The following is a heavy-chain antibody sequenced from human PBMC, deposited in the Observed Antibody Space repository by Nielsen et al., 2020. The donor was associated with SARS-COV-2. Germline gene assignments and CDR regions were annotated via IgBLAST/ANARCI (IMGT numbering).Heavy chain of an antibody. J-gene: IGHJ4*02. CDR3: ATLPGDYSILSY. D-gene: IGHD2/OR15-2a*01. V-gene: IGHV3-9*01. CDR2: ISWNSGSI. Sequence: LKISCAASGFPFSSYWMHWVRQAPGKGLEWVSGISWNSGSIGYADSVKGRFTISRDNAKNSLYLQMNSLRAEDTALYYCATLPGDYSILSYWGQGTLVTVSS. CDR1: GFPFSSYW.